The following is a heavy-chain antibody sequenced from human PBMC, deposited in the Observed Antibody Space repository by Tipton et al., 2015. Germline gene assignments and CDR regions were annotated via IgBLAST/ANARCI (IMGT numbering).Heavy chain of an antibody. CDR1: GASISRGSV. V-gene: IGHV4-39*01. Sequence: TLSLTCTVSGASISRGSVWGWIRQPPGKGLEWIVSLYYNDNIYYNPSLQSRVAMSAGTSRNQFSLNLTSVTAADTSVYYCVRPANHGFDVWGQGTMVTVSS. CDR2: LYYNDNI. CDR3: VRPANHGFDV. J-gene: IGHJ3*01.